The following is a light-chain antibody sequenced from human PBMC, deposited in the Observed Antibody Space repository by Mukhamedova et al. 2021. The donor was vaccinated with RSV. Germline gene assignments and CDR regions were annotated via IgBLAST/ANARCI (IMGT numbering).Light chain of an antibody. Sequence: WYQRRVHGKAPRLLIYKASSLESGVPSRFAGSGSGTEFTLTISSLQPGDFATYYCQQYNSYPETFGQGTKVEIK. J-gene: IGKJ1*01. CDR3: QQYNSYPET. CDR2: KAS. V-gene: IGKV1-5*03.